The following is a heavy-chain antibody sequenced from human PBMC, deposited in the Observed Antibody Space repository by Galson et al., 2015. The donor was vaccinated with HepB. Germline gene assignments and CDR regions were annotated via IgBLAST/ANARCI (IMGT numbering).Heavy chain of an antibody. CDR3: ARRGQITVATILPGVLDY. V-gene: IGHV3-11*01. CDR1: GFAFSDYY. D-gene: IGHD5-12*01. J-gene: IGHJ4*02. CDR2: ISSTGSTI. Sequence: SLRLSCAASGFAFSDYYMTWIRQAPGKGLEWISYISSTGSTIYYADSVKGRFTISRDNAKNSLYLQMDSLRAEDTAVYYCARRGQITVATILPGVLDYWGQGTLVTVSS.